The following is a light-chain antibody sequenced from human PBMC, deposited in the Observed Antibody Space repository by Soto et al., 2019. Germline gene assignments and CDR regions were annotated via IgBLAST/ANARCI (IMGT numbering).Light chain of an antibody. J-gene: IGLJ2*01. V-gene: IGLV7-43*01. CDR2: NTG. CDR3: LIYYRNSRF. Sequence: QAVVTQEPSLTVSPGGTVTLTCVFSTGAVTTNNFPNWFQQKPGQAPRPLIYNTGSKYSWTPARFSGSLLGGKAALTLSDVRPEDEADYYCLIYYRNSRFFGGGTKLTVL. CDR1: TGAVTTNNF.